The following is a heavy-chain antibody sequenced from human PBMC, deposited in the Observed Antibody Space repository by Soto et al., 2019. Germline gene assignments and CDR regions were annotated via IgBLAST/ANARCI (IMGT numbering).Heavy chain of an antibody. CDR2: IFSSDVK. V-gene: IGHV2-26*01. J-gene: IGHJ6*02. CDR1: EFSLSNTRMG. Sequence: QVTLKESGPVLVKPTETLTLTCTVSEFSLSNTRMGVSWIRQPPGKALEWLAHIFSSDVKSYTTSLKSRLTTSXDXXKSQVVLTMTNMDPVDTATYYCARISDYYYYGMDVWGQGTTVTVSS. CDR3: ARISDYYYYGMDV.